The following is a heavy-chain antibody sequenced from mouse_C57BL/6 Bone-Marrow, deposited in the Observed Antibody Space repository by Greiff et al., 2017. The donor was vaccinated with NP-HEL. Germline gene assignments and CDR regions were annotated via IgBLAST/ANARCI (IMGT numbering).Heavy chain of an antibody. Sequence: QVQLKQSGAELVRPGTSVKMSCKASGYTFTNYWIGWAKQRPGHGLEWIGDIYPGGGYTNYNEKFKGKATLTADKSSSTAYMQFSSLTSEDSAIYDCARSSGYGNHYYAMDYWGQGTSVTVSS. J-gene: IGHJ4*01. CDR1: GYTFTNYW. CDR3: ARSSGYGNHYYAMDY. D-gene: IGHD2-1*01. CDR2: IYPGGGYT. V-gene: IGHV1-63*01.